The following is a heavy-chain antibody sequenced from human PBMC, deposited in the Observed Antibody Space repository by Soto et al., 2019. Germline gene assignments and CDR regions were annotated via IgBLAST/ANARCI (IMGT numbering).Heavy chain of an antibody. V-gene: IGHV1-18*01. D-gene: IGHD1-1*01. CDR3: ASNWNVNYGQAFDI. J-gene: IGHJ3*02. Sequence: ASVKVSCKASGYTFTSYGISWVRQAPGQGLEWMGWISAYNGNTNYAQKLQGRVTMTTDTSTSTAYMELRSLRSDDTAVYYCASNWNVNYGQAFDIWGQGTMVTVSS. CDR2: ISAYNGNT. CDR1: GYTFTSYG.